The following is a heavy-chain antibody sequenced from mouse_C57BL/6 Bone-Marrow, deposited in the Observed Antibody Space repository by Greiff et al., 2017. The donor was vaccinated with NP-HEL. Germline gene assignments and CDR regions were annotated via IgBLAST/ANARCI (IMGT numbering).Heavy chain of an antibody. D-gene: IGHD1-1*01. CDR2: IYPGSGST. Sequence: QVQLQQSGAELVKPGASVKMSCKASGYTFTSYWITWVKQRPGQGLEWIGDIYPGSGSTNYNEKFKSKATLTVDTSSSTAYMQLSSLTSEDSAVYYCARFVTTVVASYYYAMDYWGQGTSVTVSS. CDR3: ARFVTTVVASYYYAMDY. J-gene: IGHJ4*01. V-gene: IGHV1-55*01. CDR1: GYTFTSYW.